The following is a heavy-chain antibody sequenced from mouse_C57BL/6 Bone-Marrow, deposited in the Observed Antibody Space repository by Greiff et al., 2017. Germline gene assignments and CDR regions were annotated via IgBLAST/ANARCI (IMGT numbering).Heavy chain of an antibody. CDR1: GYTFTSYW. CDR2: IHPSDSDT. CDR3: AILYYYGSSPYYAMDY. D-gene: IGHD1-1*01. V-gene: IGHV1-74*01. J-gene: IGHJ4*01. Sequence: VQLQQPGAELVKPGASVKVSCKASGYTFTSYWMHWVKQRPGQGLEWIGRIHPSDSDTNYNQKFKGKATLTVDKSSSTAYMQLSSLTSEDSAVYYCAILYYYGSSPYYAMDYWGQGTSVTVSS.